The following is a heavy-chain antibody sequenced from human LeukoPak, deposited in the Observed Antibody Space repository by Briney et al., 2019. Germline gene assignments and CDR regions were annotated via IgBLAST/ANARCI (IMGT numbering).Heavy chain of an antibody. V-gene: IGHV4-30-2*01. D-gene: IGHD6-13*01. CDR2: IYHSGST. J-gene: IGHJ2*01. Sequence: SQTLSLTCAVSGGSNSSGAYSWSWIRQPPGKGLEWIGYIYHSGSTYYNPSLKSRVTMSLDRSRNQFSLKLTSVTAADTAVYYCVRYSNTWPYWYFDLWGRGTLVTVSS. CDR3: VRYSNTWPYWYFDL. CDR1: GGSNSSGAYS.